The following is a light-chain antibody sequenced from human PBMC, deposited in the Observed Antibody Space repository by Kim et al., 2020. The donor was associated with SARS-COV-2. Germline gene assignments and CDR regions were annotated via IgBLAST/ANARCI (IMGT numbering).Light chain of an antibody. J-gene: IGKJ1*01. V-gene: IGKV3-20*01. CDR1: QSVTSSY. CDR2: GAS. Sequence: EIVLTQSPGTLSLSPGERATLSCRASQSVTSSYLAWYQQKPGQPPRLLIYGASNRATGIPDRFSGSGSGTDFTLTISRLESKDLAVYYCQQYGTSLRTFGQGTKVDIK. CDR3: QQYGTSLRT.